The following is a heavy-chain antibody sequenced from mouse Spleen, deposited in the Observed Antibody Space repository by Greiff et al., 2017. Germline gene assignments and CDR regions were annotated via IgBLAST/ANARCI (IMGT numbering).Heavy chain of an antibody. D-gene: IGHD1-1*02. Sequence: QVQLQQSGAELVRPGASVKLSCKASGYTFTDYYINWVKQRPGQGLEWIARIYPGSGNTYYNEKFKGKATLTAEKSSSTAYMQLSSLTSEDSAVYFCARGGGSYPYAMDYWGQGTSVTVSS. CDR2: IYPGSGNT. V-gene: IGHV1-76*01. CDR1: GYTFTDYY. CDR3: ARGGGSYPYAMDY. J-gene: IGHJ4*01.